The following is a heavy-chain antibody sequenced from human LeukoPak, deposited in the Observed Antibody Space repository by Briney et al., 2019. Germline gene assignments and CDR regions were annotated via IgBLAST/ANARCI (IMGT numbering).Heavy chain of an antibody. J-gene: IGHJ4*02. CDR3: AKGSYYDSSGSFYFDY. D-gene: IGHD3-22*01. Sequence: GGSLRLSCAASGFTISSYAMSWVRQAPGKGLEWVSAISGSGGSTYYADSVKGRFTISRDNSKNTLYLQMNSLRAEDTAVYYCAKGSYYDSSGSFYFDYWGQGTLVTVSS. CDR2: ISGSGGST. CDR1: GFTISSYA. V-gene: IGHV3-23*01.